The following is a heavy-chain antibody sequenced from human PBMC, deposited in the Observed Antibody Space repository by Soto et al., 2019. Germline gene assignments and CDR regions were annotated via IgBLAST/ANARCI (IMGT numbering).Heavy chain of an antibody. CDR1: GGTFSSYA. J-gene: IGHJ6*02. V-gene: IGHV1-69*01. D-gene: IGHD6-13*01. Sequence: QVQLVQSGAEVKKPGSSVTVSCKASGGTFSSYAISWVRQAPGQGLEWMGGIIPIFGTANYAQKFQGRVTITADESTSTAYMELSSLRSEDTAVYYCASPYSSSLTDYYYYGMDVWGQGTTVTVSS. CDR2: IIPIFGTA. CDR3: ASPYSSSLTDYYYYGMDV.